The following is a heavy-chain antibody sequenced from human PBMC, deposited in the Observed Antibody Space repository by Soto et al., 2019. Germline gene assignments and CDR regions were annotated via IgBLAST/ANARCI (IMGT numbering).Heavy chain of an antibody. Sequence: QALLEQSGPEVKKPGDSVRISCWLYDSVFVTSVITWLRQAPGQGLEWMGWISANDGGTLSAMKFTDRLVMSTGPMRKMAYLPFWDVTSDDWAVYFCARGGGRNLRPLETWGHGTPVTVSS. V-gene: IGHV1-18*01. CDR2: ISANDGGT. CDR3: ARGGGRNLRPLET. CDR1: DSVFVTSV. J-gene: IGHJ4*01. D-gene: IGHD3-16*01.